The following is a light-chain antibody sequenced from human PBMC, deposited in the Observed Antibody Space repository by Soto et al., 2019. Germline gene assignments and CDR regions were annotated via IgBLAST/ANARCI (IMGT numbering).Light chain of an antibody. CDR2: AAS. J-gene: IGKJ1*01. CDR1: QSISMY. Sequence: DIQMTQSPSSLSESVGERVTITCRAGQSISMYLNWYQQKVGKGPKLLIYAASSLQSGVPSRFSGSGSGTDFTLTISSLQPEDFATYYCQQSYITPWTFGQGTKVEIK. V-gene: IGKV1-39*01. CDR3: QQSYITPWT.